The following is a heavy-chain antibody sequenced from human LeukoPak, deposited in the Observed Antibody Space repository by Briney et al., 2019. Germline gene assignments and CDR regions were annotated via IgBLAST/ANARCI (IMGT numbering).Heavy chain of an antibody. Sequence: GGSLRLSCAASEFTFSDYYMSWIRQAPGKGLEWVAVISYDGSNKYYADSVKGRFTISRDNSKNTLYLQMNSLRAEDTAVYYCARENVLAGYFDYWGQGTLVTVSS. V-gene: IGHV3-30-3*01. CDR2: ISYDGSNK. CDR1: EFTFSDYY. CDR3: ARENVLAGYFDY. J-gene: IGHJ4*02. D-gene: IGHD4/OR15-4a*01.